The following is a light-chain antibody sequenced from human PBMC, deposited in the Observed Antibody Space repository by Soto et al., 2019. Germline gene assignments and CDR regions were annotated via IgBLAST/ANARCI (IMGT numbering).Light chain of an antibody. Sequence: QSVLTQPPSASGTPGQRVSFSCSGSTSNIGSNTVNWYQQLPGTAPKILIYSNSQRPSGVPERFSGSKSGTSASLAISGLQAEDEAGYYCSTWDGSWNGWVFGGGTKLTVL. J-gene: IGLJ3*02. CDR1: TSNIGSNT. CDR3: STWDGSWNGWV. V-gene: IGLV1-44*01. CDR2: SNS.